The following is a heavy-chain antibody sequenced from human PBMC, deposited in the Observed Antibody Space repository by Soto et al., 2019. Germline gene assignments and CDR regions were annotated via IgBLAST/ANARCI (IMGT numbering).Heavy chain of an antibody. CDR1: GYTFTGYY. CDR3: ARGGSGSRNWFDP. V-gene: IGHV1-2*04. CDR2: INPNSGGT. J-gene: IGHJ5*02. D-gene: IGHD3-10*01. Sequence: QVQLVQSGAEVKKPGASVKVSCKASGYTFTGYYMHWVRQAPGQGLEWMGWINPNSGGTNYAQKCQGWVTMTRDTSISTACMELSRLRSDDTAVYYCARGGSGSRNWFDPWGQGTLVTVSS.